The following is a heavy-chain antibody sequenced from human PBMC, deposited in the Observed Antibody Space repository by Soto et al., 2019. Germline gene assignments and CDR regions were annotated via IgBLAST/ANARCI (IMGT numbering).Heavy chain of an antibody. V-gene: IGHV3-23*01. CDR3: AKEGRFGDYGYYYYGMDA. CDR2: ISGSGGST. Sequence: PGGSLRLSCAASGFTFSSYAMSWVRQAPGKGLEWVSAISGSGGSTYYADSVKGRFTISRDNSKNTLYLQMNSLRAEDTAVYYCAKEGRFGDYGYYYYGMDAWGQGTTVTVSS. CDR1: GFTFSSYA. D-gene: IGHD4-17*01. J-gene: IGHJ6*02.